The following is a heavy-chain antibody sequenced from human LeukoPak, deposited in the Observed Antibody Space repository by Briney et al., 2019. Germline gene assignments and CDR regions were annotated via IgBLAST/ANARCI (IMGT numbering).Heavy chain of an antibody. J-gene: IGHJ6*03. D-gene: IGHD3-3*01. V-gene: IGHV1-8*01. CDR1: GYTFTSYD. CDR3: ARTYYDFWSGFHSAYYYYYMDV. Sequence: ASVKVSCKASGYTFTSYDINWVRQATGQGLEWMGWMNPNSGNTGYAQKFQGRVTMTRNTSISTAYMELSSLRSEDTAVYYCARTYYDFWSGFHSAYYYYYMDVWGKGTTVTVSS. CDR2: MNPNSGNT.